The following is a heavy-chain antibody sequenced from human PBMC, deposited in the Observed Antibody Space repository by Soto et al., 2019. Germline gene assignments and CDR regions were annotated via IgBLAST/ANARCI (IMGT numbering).Heavy chain of an antibody. V-gene: IGHV3-64D*06. CDR2: SSSNGGIT. Sequence: VPLRLSWSASGLTFSSFAMHWVRQAPGKKMDYVSASSSNGGITYYACSVRCRFPISRENSKKTLYLQMSSLRAEDSVVYYCVKGAVDIVVGVSAYFDYWGQGTLVTVS. CDR3: VKGAVDIVVGVSAYFDY. D-gene: IGHD2-15*01. J-gene: IGHJ4*02. CDR1: GLTFSSFA.